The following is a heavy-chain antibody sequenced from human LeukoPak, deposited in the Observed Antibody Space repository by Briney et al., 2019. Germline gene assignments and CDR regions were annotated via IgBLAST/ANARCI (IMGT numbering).Heavy chain of an antibody. CDR3: ARDRQWLVH. V-gene: IGHV4-34*01. CDR1: GGSFSGYY. J-gene: IGHJ4*02. CDR2: INHSGST. D-gene: IGHD6-19*01. Sequence: SETLSLTCAVYGGSFSGYYWSWNRQPPGKGLEWIGEINHSGSTNYNPSLKSRVTISVDTSKNQFSLKLSSVTAADTAVYYCARDRQWLVHWGQGTLVTVSS.